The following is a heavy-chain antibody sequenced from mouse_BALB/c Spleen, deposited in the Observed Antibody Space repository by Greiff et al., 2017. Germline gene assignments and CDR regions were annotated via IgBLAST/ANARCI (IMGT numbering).Heavy chain of an antibody. D-gene: IGHD2-3*01. CDR3: ASYDGTLYAMDY. V-gene: IGHV2-9*02. Sequence: VQLQESGPGLVAPSQSLSITCTVSGFSLTSYGVHWVRQPPGKGLEWLGVIWAGGSTNYNSALMSRLSISKDNSKSQVFLKMNSLQTDDTAMYYCASYDGTLYAMDYWGQGTSVTVSS. CDR1: GFSLTSYG. CDR2: IWAGGST. J-gene: IGHJ4*01.